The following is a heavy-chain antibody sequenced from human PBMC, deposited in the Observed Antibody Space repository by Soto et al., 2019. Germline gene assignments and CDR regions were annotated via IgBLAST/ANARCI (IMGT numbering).Heavy chain of an antibody. CDR3: VRPQGSTSMYHWFDP. CDR1: GDSISSTYSY. D-gene: IGHD3-10*01. J-gene: IGHJ5*02. CDR2: SYYRGTT. Sequence: SETLSLTCAVSGDSISSTYSYWGWIRPPPGKGLEWIGGSYYRGTTYYNPSLKNRVTISVDTFKNQFPLQLTSVTAADTAVDYCVRPQGSTSMYHWFDPWGQGTVVTVSS. V-gene: IGHV4-39*01.